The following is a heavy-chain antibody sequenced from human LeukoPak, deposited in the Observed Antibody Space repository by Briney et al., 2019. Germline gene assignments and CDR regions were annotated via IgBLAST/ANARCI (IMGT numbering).Heavy chain of an antibody. Sequence: PSETLSLTCTVSGGSISSYYWSWIRQPSGKGLEWIGYIYYSGSTNYNPSLKSRVTISVDTSKNQFSLKLSSVTAADTAVYYCARVGHDYSTYYYYYYMDVWGKGTTVTVSS. CDR1: GGSISSYY. V-gene: IGHV4-59*01. D-gene: IGHD4-11*01. CDR3: ARVGHDYSTYYYYYYMDV. CDR2: IYYSGST. J-gene: IGHJ6*03.